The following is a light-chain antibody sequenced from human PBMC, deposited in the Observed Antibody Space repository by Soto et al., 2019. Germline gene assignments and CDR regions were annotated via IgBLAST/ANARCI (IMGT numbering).Light chain of an antibody. Sequence: EVVLTQSPATLSLSPGERATLSCRASQSVRNFLDWYQQKPGQAPSLLIYEASNRAAGIPPRFSGSGSGTDFTLPIISLEPDDVVAYYCQQRTNWTRVTFGQGTKLEI. CDR2: EAS. V-gene: IGKV3-11*01. CDR3: QQRTNWTRVT. J-gene: IGKJ2*01. CDR1: QSVRNF.